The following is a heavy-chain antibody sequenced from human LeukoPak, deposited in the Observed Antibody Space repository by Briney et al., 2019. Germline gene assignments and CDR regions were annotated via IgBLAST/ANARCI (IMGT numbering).Heavy chain of an antibody. Sequence: PGGSLRLSCATSGFTFSRYGMHWVRHSPGKGLVWVSHRNHDGTNSNCADSVRGRFTISRDFATLYLQMNSLGAEDTAVYYCARDVFPLGDSWGQGTLVT. CDR3: ARDVFPLGDS. V-gene: IGHV3-74*01. CDR1: GFTFSRYG. CDR2: RNHDGTNS. J-gene: IGHJ4*02.